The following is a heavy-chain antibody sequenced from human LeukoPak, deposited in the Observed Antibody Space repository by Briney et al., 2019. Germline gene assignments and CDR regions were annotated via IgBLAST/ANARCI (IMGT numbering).Heavy chain of an antibody. Sequence: ASVKVSCKASGYTFTGYYIHWVRQAPGQGLEWMGGIIPIFGTANYAQKFQGRVTITADESTSTAYMELSSLRSEDTAVYYCARSSSWFARTQHYYGMDVWGQGTTVTVSS. D-gene: IGHD6-13*01. CDR1: GYTFTGYY. CDR3: ARSSSWFARTQHYYGMDV. V-gene: IGHV1-69*13. CDR2: IIPIFGTA. J-gene: IGHJ6*02.